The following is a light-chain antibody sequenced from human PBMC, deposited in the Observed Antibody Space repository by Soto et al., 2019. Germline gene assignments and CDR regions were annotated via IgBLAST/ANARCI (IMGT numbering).Light chain of an antibody. V-gene: IGLV1-40*01. CDR2: GNS. CDR3: QSYDSSLSAHYV. J-gene: IGLJ1*01. Sequence: QPVLTQPPSVSGAPGQRVTISCTGSSSNIGATYDVQWYQQLPGTAPKLLIYGNSNRPSGVPDRFSGSKSGTSASLAITGLQADDEADCYCQSYDSSLSAHYVFGSGTKLTVL. CDR1: SSNIGATYD.